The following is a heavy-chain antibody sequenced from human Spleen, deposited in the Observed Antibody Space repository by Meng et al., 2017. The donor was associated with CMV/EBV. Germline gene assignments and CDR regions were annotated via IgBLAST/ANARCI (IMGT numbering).Heavy chain of an antibody. D-gene: IGHD3-22*01. CDR3: ARAEANYYDGSGYLTRFDS. Sequence: ISSGGYFWSWIRQHPEKGLEWMGYIHYSGSTYYNPSLKSRVTISVDTSNSHFSLKLSSVTAADTAVYFCARAEANYYDGSGYLTRFDSWGQGTLVTVSS. CDR1: ISSGGYF. J-gene: IGHJ4*02. CDR2: IHYSGST. V-gene: IGHV4-31*02.